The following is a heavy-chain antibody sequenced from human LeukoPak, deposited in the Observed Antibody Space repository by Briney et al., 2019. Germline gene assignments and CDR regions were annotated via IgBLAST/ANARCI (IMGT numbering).Heavy chain of an antibody. CDR3: ARRDSYGSINWFDP. V-gene: IGHV5-51*03. D-gene: IGHD5-18*01. CDR2: IYPGDSDT. Sequence: GESLTISCTGSGYSFTSYWIGWVRQMPGKGLEWMGIIYPGDSDTRHSPSFQGQVTISADKSISTAYLQWSSLKASDTAMYYCARRDSYGSINWFDPWGQGTLVTVSS. CDR1: GYSFTSYW. J-gene: IGHJ5*02.